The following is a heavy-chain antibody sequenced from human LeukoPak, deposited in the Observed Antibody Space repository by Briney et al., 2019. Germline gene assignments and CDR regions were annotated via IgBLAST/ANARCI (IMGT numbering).Heavy chain of an antibody. CDR2: INPNSGGT. V-gene: IGHV1-2*02. D-gene: IGHD3-22*01. Sequence: ASVKVSCKASGYTFTGYYMHWVRQAPGQGLEWMGWINPNSGGTNYAQKFQGRVTMTRDTSISTAYMELSRLRSDDTAVYYCAEGDYYDSSGYYWNAFDIWGQGTMVTVSS. J-gene: IGHJ3*02. CDR1: GYTFTGYY. CDR3: AEGDYYDSSGYYWNAFDI.